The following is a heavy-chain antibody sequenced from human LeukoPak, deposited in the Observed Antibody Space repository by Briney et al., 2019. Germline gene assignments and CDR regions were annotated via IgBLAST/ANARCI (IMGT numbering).Heavy chain of an antibody. D-gene: IGHD3-22*01. CDR3: ARGPSEYYYDSSGPYDY. CDR1: GGSISSSSYY. J-gene: IGHJ4*02. CDR2: IYYSGST. V-gene: IGHV4-39*07. Sequence: SETLSLTCTVSGGSISSSSYYWGWIRQPPGKGLEWIGSIYYSGSTNYNPSLKSRVTISVDKSKNQFSLKLSSVTAADTAVYYCARGPSEYYYDSSGPYDYWGQGTLVTVSS.